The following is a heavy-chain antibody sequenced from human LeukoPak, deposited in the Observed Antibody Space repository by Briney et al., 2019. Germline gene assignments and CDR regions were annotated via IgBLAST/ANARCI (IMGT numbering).Heavy chain of an antibody. CDR1: GFTFGDYD. CDR2: IKSKAYGATT. D-gene: IGHD2-15*01. J-gene: IGHJ4*02. Sequence: PGGSLRLSCAASGFTFGDYDVSWFRQAPGKGLEWVGFIKSKAYGATTEYAASVKGRFSISRDDSKSIAYLQMNSLKTEDTSVYYCTREIARVVDYWGQGTLVTVSS. CDR3: TREIARVVDY. V-gene: IGHV3-49*03.